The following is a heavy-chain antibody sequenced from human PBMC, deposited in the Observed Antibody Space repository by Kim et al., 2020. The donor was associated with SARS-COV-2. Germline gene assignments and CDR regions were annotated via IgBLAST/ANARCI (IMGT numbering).Heavy chain of an antibody. J-gene: IGHJ6*02. CDR3: ARGKRGGYDSGYYYGMDV. CDR2: INHSGST. D-gene: IGHD5-12*01. Sequence: SETLSLTCAVYGGSFSGYYWSWIRQPPGKGLEWIGEINHSGSTNYNPSLKSRVTISVDTSKNQFSLKLSSVTAADTAVYYCARGKRGGYDSGYYYGMDVWGQGTTVTVSS. CDR1: GGSFSGYY. V-gene: IGHV4-34*01.